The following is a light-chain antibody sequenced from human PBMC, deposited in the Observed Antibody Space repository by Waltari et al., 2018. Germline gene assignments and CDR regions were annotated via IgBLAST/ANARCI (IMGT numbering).Light chain of an antibody. CDR2: YNS. CDR3: GTWDSSLSAVV. Sequence: QSVLTQPPSVSAAPGQKVTISCSGSSSNIGKNYVTWYQQLPGTAPKPLINYNSKRPSGIPDLFSGSKSGTSATLGITGLQTGDEADYYCGTWDSSLSAVVFGGGTKLTVL. V-gene: IGLV1-51*01. J-gene: IGLJ2*01. CDR1: SSNIGKNY.